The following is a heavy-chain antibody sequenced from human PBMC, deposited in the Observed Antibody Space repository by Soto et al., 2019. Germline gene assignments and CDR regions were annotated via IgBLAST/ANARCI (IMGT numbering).Heavy chain of an antibody. CDR2: ISGYNGNT. V-gene: IGHV1-18*01. CDR3: ARDQSLSRQGAPDS. CDR1: GYIFSTYD. J-gene: IGHJ4*02. Sequence: QVQLVQSGAEVKKPGASVKVSCKASGYIFSTYDISWVRQAPGQGLEWMGWISGYNGNTNYAQKLQGRVTMTTDTSTSTAYMELRSLRSDDTASYCGARDQSLSRQGAPDSGGQGILVTVSS.